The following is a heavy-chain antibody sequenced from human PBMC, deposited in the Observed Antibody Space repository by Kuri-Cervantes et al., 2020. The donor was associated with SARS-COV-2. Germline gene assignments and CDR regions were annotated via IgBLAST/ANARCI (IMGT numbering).Heavy chain of an antibody. V-gene: IGHV1-2*02. D-gene: IGHD3-3*01. CDR1: GYTFSSYA. Sequence: ASVKVSCKASGYTFSSYAISWVRQAPGQGLEWMGWINPNSGGTNYAQKFQGRVTMTRDTSISTAYMELSRLRSDDTAVYYCARVNLNYDFWSGYLHWGQGTLVTVSS. CDR2: INPNSGGT. CDR3: ARVNLNYDFWSGYLH. J-gene: IGHJ1*01.